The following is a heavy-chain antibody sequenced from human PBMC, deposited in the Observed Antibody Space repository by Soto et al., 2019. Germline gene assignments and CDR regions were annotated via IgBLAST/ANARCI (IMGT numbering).Heavy chain of an antibody. D-gene: IGHD6-13*01. V-gene: IGHV3-30*18. CDR2: ISYDGSNK. CDR3: AKDHTPGIAAAGINY. Sequence: QVQLVESGGGVVQPGRSLRLSCAASGFTFSSYGMHWVRQAPGKGLEWVAVISYDGSNKYYADSVKGRFTISRDNSKNTLYLQMNSLRAEDTAVYYCAKDHTPGIAAAGINYWGQGTLVTVSS. J-gene: IGHJ4*02. CDR1: GFTFSSYG.